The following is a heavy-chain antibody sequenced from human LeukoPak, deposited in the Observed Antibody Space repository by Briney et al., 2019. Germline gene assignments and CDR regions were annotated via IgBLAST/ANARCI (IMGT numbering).Heavy chain of an antibody. D-gene: IGHD3-9*01. CDR3: ARGAREWLSYDILTGYYYYYYMDV. J-gene: IGHJ6*03. Sequence: GGSLRLSCAASGFTFSSYAMSWVRQAPGKGLEWVSYISSSSSTIYYADSVKGRFTISRDNAKNSLYLQMNSLRAEDTAVYYCARGAREWLSYDILTGYYYYYYMDVWGKGTTVTVSS. V-gene: IGHV3-48*04. CDR1: GFTFSSYA. CDR2: ISSSSSTI.